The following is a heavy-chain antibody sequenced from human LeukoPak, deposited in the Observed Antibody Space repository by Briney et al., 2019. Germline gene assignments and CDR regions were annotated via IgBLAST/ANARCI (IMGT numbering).Heavy chain of an antibody. V-gene: IGHV5-51*01. CDR2: ISPSDSDT. CDR3: ARHRLGTSMSSPRHFDY. D-gene: IGHD3-16*01. J-gene: IGHJ4*02. Sequence: GESLKISCKAFEYSFSNYWIGWVRQMPGKGLERMGIISPSDSDTRYSPSFQGQVIFSVDKSISTAFLQWRSLRASDTAMYYCARHRLGTSMSSPRHFDYWGQGTLVTVSS. CDR1: EYSFSNYW.